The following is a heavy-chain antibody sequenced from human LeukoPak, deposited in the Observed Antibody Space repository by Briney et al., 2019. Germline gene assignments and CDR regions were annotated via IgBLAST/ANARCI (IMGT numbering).Heavy chain of an antibody. CDR3: ARRSAAKDAFDI. CDR2: INSDGGST. Sequence: GGSLRLSCAASGFTFSSYWMHWVRQAPGKGLVWVSRINSDGGSTSYTDSVKGRFTISRDNAKNTLYPQMNSLRAEDTAVYYCARRSAAKDAFDIWGQGTKVTVSS. D-gene: IGHD6-25*01. CDR1: GFTFSSYW. J-gene: IGHJ3*02. V-gene: IGHV3-74*01.